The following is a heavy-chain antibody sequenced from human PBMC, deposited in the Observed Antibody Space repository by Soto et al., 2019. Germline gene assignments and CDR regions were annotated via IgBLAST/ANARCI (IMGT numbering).Heavy chain of an antibody. CDR1: GFTFSSYG. V-gene: IGHV3-33*01. J-gene: IGHJ6*03. CDR3: ARTGEYSLYYYYMDV. Sequence: GGSLRLSCVASGFTFSSYGMHWVRQAPGKGLEWVAVIWYDGSNKYYADSVKGRFTISRDNSKNTLYLQMNSLRAEDTAVYYCARTGEYSLYYYYMDVWGKGTTVTVSS. CDR2: IWYDGSNK. D-gene: IGHD5-12*01.